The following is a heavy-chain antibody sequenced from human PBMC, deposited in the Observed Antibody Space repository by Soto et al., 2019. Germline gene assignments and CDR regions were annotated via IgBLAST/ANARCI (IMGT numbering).Heavy chain of an antibody. CDR2: VIPIFGTS. D-gene: IGHD1-26*01. CDR3: ARVRVVGATRLYYHYGLDV. Sequence: QVQLVQSGAEVKKPGSSVKVSCKASGGTFSTYAISWVRQAPGQGLEWMGGVIPIFGTSTYAQNFQGRVTITADESTSTAYVELGRLRSEDTAVYYCARVRVVGATRLYYHYGLDVWGQGTTVTVSS. CDR1: GGTFSTYA. V-gene: IGHV1-69*01. J-gene: IGHJ6*02.